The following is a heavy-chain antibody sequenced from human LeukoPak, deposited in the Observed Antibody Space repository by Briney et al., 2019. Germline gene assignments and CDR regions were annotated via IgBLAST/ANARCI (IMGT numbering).Heavy chain of an antibody. D-gene: IGHD3-22*01. J-gene: IGHJ4*02. V-gene: IGHV3-7*01. Sequence: GGSLRLSCAASRFTFSDYYMTWVRQAPGRGLEWVANIKEDGSEKNYVDSVKGRFTISRDNAKNSVYLLLNSLTPEDTAVYYCARGGWNKFDYWGQGTLVTVSS. CDR2: IKEDGSEK. CDR3: ARGGWNKFDY. CDR1: RFTFSDYY.